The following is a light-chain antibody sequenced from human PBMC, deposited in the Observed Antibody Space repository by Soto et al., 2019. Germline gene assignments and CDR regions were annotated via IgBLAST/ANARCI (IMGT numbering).Light chain of an antibody. V-gene: IGLV2-11*01. CDR1: SSDVGGYNF. Sequence: QSALTQPRSVSGSPGQSVTISCTGTSSDVGGYNFVSWYQQHPGKAPKLMIYDVSKRPSGVPDRFSGSKSANTASLTISWLQAEDEADYSCCSYAGSYTWVFGTGTKLTVL. CDR3: CSYAGSYTWV. CDR2: DVS. J-gene: IGLJ1*01.